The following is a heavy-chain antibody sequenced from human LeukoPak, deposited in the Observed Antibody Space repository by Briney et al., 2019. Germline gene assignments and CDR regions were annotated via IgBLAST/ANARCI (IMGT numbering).Heavy chain of an antibody. CDR2: INHSGST. D-gene: IGHD1-26*01. J-gene: IGHJ4*02. CDR1: GGSFSGYY. Sequence: SETLSLTCAVCGGSFSGYYWSWIRQPPGKGLEWIGEINHSGSTNYNPSLKTRVTISIDTSKNQFSLKLSSVTAADTAIYYCAKLVSGAPSDSDYWGQGTLVTVSS. V-gene: IGHV4-34*01. CDR3: AKLVSGAPSDSDY.